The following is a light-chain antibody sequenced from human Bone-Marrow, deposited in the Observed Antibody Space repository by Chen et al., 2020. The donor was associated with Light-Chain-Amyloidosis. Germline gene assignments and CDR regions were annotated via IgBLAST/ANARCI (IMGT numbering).Light chain of an antibody. CDR1: NIGSTS. J-gene: IGLJ3*02. CDR2: DDS. CDR3: QVWDRSSARPV. Sequence: SYVLSQPSSVSVSPGQSATIACGGNNIGSTSVHWYQQTPGQAPLLVVYDDSDRPSGIPERLSGSNSGNTATLTISRVEAGDEADYYCQVWDRSSARPVFCGGTKLTVL. V-gene: IGLV3-21*02.